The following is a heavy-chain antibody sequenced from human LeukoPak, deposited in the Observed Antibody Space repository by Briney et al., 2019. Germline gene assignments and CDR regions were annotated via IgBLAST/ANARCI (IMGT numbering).Heavy chain of an antibody. CDR3: ARDRLDRNYYYGLDV. CDR2: INSDES. V-gene: IGHV3-74*01. Sequence: GGSLRLFCAASGFTLSSYWMHWVRQAPGKGLVWVSRINSDESTYADSVKGRFTISRDNAMNTLYLQMNSLRAEDTAVYYCARDRLDRNYYYGLDVWGQGTTVTVSS. D-gene: IGHD2-2*03. CDR1: GFTLSSYW. J-gene: IGHJ6*02.